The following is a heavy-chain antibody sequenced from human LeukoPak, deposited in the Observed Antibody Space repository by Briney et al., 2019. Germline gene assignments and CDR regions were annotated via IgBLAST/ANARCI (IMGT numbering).Heavy chain of an antibody. CDR2: IYYGGYT. D-gene: IGHD3-3*01. J-gene: IGHJ4*02. V-gene: IGHV4-39*01. Sequence: TSETLSLTCTVSGGSISSNNYYWGWIRQPPGKGLEWIGSIYYGGYTYYNPSLKSRVTISVDTSKNQFSLKLSSVTAADTAIYYCQSRFLEWLLDYWGQGTLVTVSS. CDR1: GGSISSNNYY. CDR3: QSRFLEWLLDY.